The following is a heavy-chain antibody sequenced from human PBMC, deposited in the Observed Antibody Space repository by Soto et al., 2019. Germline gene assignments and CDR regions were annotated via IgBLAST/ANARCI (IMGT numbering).Heavy chain of an antibody. CDR1: GYTFTHYY. CDR2: INPSGGST. D-gene: IGHD2-8*01. CDR3: ARPPFPGCINGVCYPCDH. Sequence: ASVKGSCKASGYTFTHYYIHWLRQAPGQGLEWMGMINPSGGSTDYAQKFQGRVTMTTDTSTTTVYMELSSLRSDDTAVYYCARPPFPGCINGVCYPCDHWGQGTLVTVSS. J-gene: IGHJ4*02. V-gene: IGHV1-46*01.